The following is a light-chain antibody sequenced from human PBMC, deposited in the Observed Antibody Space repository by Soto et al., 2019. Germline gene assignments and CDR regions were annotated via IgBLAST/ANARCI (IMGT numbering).Light chain of an antibody. CDR3: QKHSDWPPWT. V-gene: IGKV3-11*01. J-gene: IGKJ1*01. Sequence: EIVLTQSPATLSLSPGEGATLSCRASQSISSYLAWYQQKPGQAPRLLIYDASSRATGIPARFSGSGSGTDFTLPISSLEPEDFAVYYCQKHSDWPPWTFGQGTKVEIK. CDR2: DAS. CDR1: QSISSY.